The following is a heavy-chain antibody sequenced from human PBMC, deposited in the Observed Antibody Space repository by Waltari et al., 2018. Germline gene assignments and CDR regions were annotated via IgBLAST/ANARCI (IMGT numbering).Heavy chain of an antibody. CDR2: INPKSGET. J-gene: IGHJ4*02. CDR3: AKDRYTSTWGSGTGDS. Sequence: QVQLVQSGTEVKKPGASVKVSCKASGYTFAGHYLHWVRQAPGQGLEWMGCINPKSGETSYALKLQGRVTLTTDTATTTAFMELSDLTSDDTAIYYCAKDRYTSTWGSGTGDSWGQGTLVTVSS. CDR1: GYTFAGHY. V-gene: IGHV1-2*02. D-gene: IGHD2-2*02.